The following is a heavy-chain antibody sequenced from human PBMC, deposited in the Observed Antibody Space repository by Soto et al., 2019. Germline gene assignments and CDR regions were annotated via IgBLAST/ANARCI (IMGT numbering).Heavy chain of an antibody. J-gene: IGHJ4*02. Sequence: VQLVESGGGVVQPGRSLRLSCAASGLTFSDYARHWVRQAPGKGLEWVAVVSHDGRNTHYADSVKGRFTISRDSSKNTVSPEMTSLRAEDPAVYYCAKGGRQWLVTSDFNYWGQGALVTVSS. D-gene: IGHD6-19*01. CDR3: AKGGRQWLVTSDFNY. CDR2: VSHDGRNT. CDR1: GLTFSDYA. V-gene: IGHV3-30*18.